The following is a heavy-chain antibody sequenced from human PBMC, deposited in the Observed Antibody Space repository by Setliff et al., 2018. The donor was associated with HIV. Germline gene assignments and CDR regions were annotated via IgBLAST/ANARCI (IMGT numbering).Heavy chain of an antibody. J-gene: IGHJ4*02. V-gene: IGHV4-4*08. Sequence: SETLSLTCSVSGSSIGSYYWSWIRLPPGKGLEWIGYIYSSGSTNYNPSLKSRVTISADTSKNQFSLNLSSVTAADTAVYFCARVYYGDLEYWGQGTLVTVSS. D-gene: IGHD4-17*01. CDR2: IYSSGST. CDR1: GSSIGSYY. CDR3: ARVYYGDLEY.